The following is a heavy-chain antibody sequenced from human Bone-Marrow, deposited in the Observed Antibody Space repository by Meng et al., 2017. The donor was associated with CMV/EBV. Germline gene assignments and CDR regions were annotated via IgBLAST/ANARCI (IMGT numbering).Heavy chain of an antibody. D-gene: IGHD1-14*01. CDR3: VRDLVGNRDS. CDR1: GFTFSDYW. J-gene: IGHJ5*01. CDR2: INTDGTVT. V-gene: IGHV3-74*03. Sequence: EVHRVGAGGGLVRPGGSLRLSCADSGFTFSDYWMHWVRQAPGEGPVWVSRINTDGTVTSYAESVRGRFTISRDNSKNTLYLQMYDLRAGDSGVYYCVRDLVGNRDSWGHGTLVTVSS.